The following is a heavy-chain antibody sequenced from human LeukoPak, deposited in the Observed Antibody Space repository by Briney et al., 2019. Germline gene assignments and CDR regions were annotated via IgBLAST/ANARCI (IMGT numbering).Heavy chain of an antibody. D-gene: IGHD5-18*01. CDR1: GGTFSSYA. Sequence: ASVKVSCKASGGTFSSYAISWVRQAPGQGLEWMGRIIPIFGTANYAQKFQGRVTITTDESTSTAYMELSSLRSEDTAVYYCASNSYGYFYCDYWGQGTLVTVSS. CDR3: ASNSYGYFYCDY. V-gene: IGHV1-69*05. CDR2: IIPIFGTA. J-gene: IGHJ4*02.